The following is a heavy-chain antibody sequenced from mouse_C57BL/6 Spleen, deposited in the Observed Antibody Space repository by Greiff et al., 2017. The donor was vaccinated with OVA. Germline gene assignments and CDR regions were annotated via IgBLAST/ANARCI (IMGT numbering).Heavy chain of an antibody. CDR3: AIGGLRGPMDY. CDR1: GYTFTSYW. CDR2: IHPNSGST. V-gene: IGHV1-64*01. D-gene: IGHD3-2*02. Sequence: QVQLQQPGAELVKPGASVKLSCKASGYTFTSYWMHWVKQRPGQGLEWIGMIHPNSGSTNYNEKFKNKATLTVDKSSSTAYMQLSSLTSEGSAVYYCAIGGLRGPMDYWGQGTSVTVSS. J-gene: IGHJ4*01.